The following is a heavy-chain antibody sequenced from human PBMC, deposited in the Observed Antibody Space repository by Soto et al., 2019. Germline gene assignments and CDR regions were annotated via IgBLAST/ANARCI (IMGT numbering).Heavy chain of an antibody. CDR1: GGSFSGYS. CDR3: ARDKITGLFDY. Sequence: PSETLSLTCAVXGGSFSGYSWTWLRQPPGTGLEWIGEINHSGSTNYNPSLKSRVTISVDTSKNQFSLKLTSVTAADTAVYYCARDKITGLFDYWGQGTLVTVS. J-gene: IGHJ4*02. D-gene: IGHD2-8*02. V-gene: IGHV4-34*01. CDR2: INHSGST.